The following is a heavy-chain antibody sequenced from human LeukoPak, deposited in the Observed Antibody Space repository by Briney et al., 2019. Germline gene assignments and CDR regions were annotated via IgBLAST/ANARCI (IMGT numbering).Heavy chain of an antibody. J-gene: IGHJ3*02. D-gene: IGHD6-19*01. CDR2: ISGSGGST. Sequence: GGSLRLSCAASGFTFSSYAMSWVRQAPGKGLEWVPAISGSGGSTYYADSVKGRFTISRDNSKNTLYLQMNSLRAEDTAVYYCAKVGEQWLIRRGDAFDIWGQGTMVTVSS. V-gene: IGHV3-23*01. CDR3: AKVGEQWLIRRGDAFDI. CDR1: GFTFSSYA.